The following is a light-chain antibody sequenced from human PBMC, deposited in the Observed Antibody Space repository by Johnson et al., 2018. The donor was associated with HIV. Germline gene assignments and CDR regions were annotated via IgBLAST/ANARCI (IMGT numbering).Light chain of an antibody. J-gene: IGLJ1*01. CDR3: GTWDTRLSGGHV. Sequence: QSVLTQPPSVSAAPGQKVTISCSGTSSNIGNHYVSWYQLLPGTAPKLLIYDNNQRPSGIPDRFSVSKSGTSATLGITGLKTGDEADYYCGTWDTRLSGGHVFGTGTKVTVL. CDR1: SSNIGNHY. CDR2: DNN. V-gene: IGLV1-51*01.